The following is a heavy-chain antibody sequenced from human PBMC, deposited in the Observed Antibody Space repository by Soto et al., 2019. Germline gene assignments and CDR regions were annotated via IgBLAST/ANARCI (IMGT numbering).Heavy chain of an antibody. J-gene: IGHJ4*02. CDR1: GYTFSSIG. Sequence: QVHLVQSGAEVKKPGASVKVSCKASGYTFSSIGISWVRQAPGQGLEWMGWIRPHNGNTYYAQRLQGRVTMTTDTSTTPAYMELRSLRSDDTAVYYCARDLDGSGNYYTDYWGQGTLVTVSS. CDR3: ARDLDGSGNYYTDY. D-gene: IGHD3-10*01. V-gene: IGHV1-18*01. CDR2: IRPHNGNT.